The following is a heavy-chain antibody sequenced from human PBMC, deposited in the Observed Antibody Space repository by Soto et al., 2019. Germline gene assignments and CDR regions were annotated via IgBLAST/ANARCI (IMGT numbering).Heavy chain of an antibody. CDR1: GFTFGSYA. CDR2: ISGSGRTT. V-gene: IGHV3-23*01. D-gene: IGHD3-16*01. J-gene: IGHJ6*03. Sequence: EVQLLESGGGLVQPGWSLRLSCAASGFTFGSYAMNWLRQAPGGGLECVSFISGSGRTTYYADSVKGRFTVSRDNSKDTRYLQMNSLRAEDTALYYCAKCRGPSYSYYSMDVWGKGPTVTVFS. CDR3: AKCRGPSYSYYSMDV.